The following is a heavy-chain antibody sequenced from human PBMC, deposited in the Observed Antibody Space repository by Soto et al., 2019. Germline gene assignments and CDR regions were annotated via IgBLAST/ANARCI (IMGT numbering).Heavy chain of an antibody. CDR1: GYTFTSYG. J-gene: IGHJ5*02. CDR2: ISAYNGNT. CDR3: ARIVSSGRYCSGGSCYVDWFDP. V-gene: IGHV1-18*04. Sequence: QVQLVQSGAEVKKPGASVKVSCKASGYTFTSYGISWVRQAPGQGLEWMGWISAYNGNTNYAQKLQGRVTMTTDTSTSTAYTELRSLRSDDTAVYYCARIVSSGRYCSGGSCYVDWFDPWGQGTLVTVSS. D-gene: IGHD2-15*01.